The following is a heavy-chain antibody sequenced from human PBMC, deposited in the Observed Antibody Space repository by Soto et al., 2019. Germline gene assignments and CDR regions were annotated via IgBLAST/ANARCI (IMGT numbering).Heavy chain of an antibody. CDR1: GFTFSSYA. D-gene: IGHD6-19*01. V-gene: IGHV3-23*01. CDR3: ARRSSGWYFDY. Sequence: EVQVLESGGGLVQPGGSLRLSCAASGFTFSSYAMNWVRQAPGKGLEWVSVISGSGGSTYYADSVKDRFTISRDNSNNTLYLQMNSLRAEDTAVYYCARRSSGWYFDYWGQGTLVTVSS. CDR2: ISGSGGST. J-gene: IGHJ4*02.